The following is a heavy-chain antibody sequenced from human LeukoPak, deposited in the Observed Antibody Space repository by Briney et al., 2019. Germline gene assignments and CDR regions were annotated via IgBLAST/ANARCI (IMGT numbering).Heavy chain of an antibody. CDR1: GFTFSSYW. CDR3: ARAGGYASSWAY. V-gene: IGHV3-7*01. CDR2: IKQDGSEK. D-gene: IGHD5-12*01. J-gene: IGHJ4*02. Sequence: GGSLRLSCAASGFTFSSYWMSWVRQAPGKGLEWVANIKQDGSEKNYVDSVKGRFTISRDNAKNSLDLQMNSLRAEDTAVYYCARAGGYASSWAYWGQGTLVTVS.